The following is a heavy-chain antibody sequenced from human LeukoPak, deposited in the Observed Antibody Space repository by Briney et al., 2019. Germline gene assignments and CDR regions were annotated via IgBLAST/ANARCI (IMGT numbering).Heavy chain of an antibody. CDR3: AREARGRDGYNPDY. D-gene: IGHD5-24*01. J-gene: IGHJ4*02. CDR2: IIPIFGTA. Sequence: GASVKVSCKASGGTFSSYAIRWVRQAPGQGLEWMGGIIPIFGTANYAQKFQGRVTITADESTSTAYMELSSLISEDTAVYYCAREARGRDGYNPDYWGQGTLVTVSS. V-gene: IGHV1-69*13. CDR1: GGTFSSYA.